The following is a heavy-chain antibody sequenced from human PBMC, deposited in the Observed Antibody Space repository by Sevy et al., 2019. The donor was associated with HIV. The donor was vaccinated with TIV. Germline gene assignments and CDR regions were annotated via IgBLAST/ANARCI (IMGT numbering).Heavy chain of an antibody. CDR1: GYSFATYW. CDR2: IYPDDSDT. CDR3: AGGARGTLPSFYYYTLNV. D-gene: IGHD1-1*01. V-gene: IGHV5-51*01. J-gene: IGHJ6*02. Sequence: GESLKISCKGSGYSFATYWIAWVRQMPGKGLEWMGIIYPDDSDTRYSPSFQGQVTISADKSISTAYLQWSTLKSYDTAKYYVAGGARGTLPSFYYYTLNVWGQGTTVTVSS.